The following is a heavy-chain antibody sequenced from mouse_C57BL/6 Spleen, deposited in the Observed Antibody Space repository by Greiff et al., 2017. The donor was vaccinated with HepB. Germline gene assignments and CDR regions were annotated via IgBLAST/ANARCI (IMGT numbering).Heavy chain of an antibody. CDR2: IYPGDGDT. CDR3: ARDSSGYPYYAMDY. V-gene: IGHV1-82*01. CDR1: GYAFSSSW. J-gene: IGHJ4*01. Sequence: QVQLQQSGPELVKPGASVKISCKASGYAFSSSWMNWVKQRPGKGLEWIGRIYPGDGDTNYNGKFKGKATLTADKSSSTAYMQLSSLTSEDSAVYFCARDSSGYPYYAMDYWGQGTSVTVSS. D-gene: IGHD3-2*02.